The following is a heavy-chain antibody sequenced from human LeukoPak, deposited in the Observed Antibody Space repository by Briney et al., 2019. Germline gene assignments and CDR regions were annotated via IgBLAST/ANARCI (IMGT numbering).Heavy chain of an antibody. CDR3: ASRGLYYSSSWESPFDY. Sequence: GASVKVSCKASGGTFTSYAISWVRQAPGQGLEWMGGIIPIFGTANYAQKFQDRVTITADESTSTAYMELSSLRSEDTAVYYCASRGLYYSSSWESPFDYWGQGTLVTVSS. J-gene: IGHJ4*02. CDR2: IIPIFGTA. V-gene: IGHV1-69*01. D-gene: IGHD6-13*01. CDR1: GGTFTSYA.